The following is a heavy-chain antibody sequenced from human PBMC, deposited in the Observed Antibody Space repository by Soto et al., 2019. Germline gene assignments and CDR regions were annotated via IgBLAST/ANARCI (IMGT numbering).Heavy chain of an antibody. CDR2: IHREGTNT. CDR1: GFTFRSYG. CDR3: AKDPSTGSADF. V-gene: IGHV3-NL1*01. Sequence: GGSLRLSCAASGFTFRSYGMHWVRQAPGKGLEWVSTIHREGTNTHYADSVKGRFTISRDNSKDTLYLEMNSLRAEDTAIYFCAKDPSTGSADFWGQGTLVTVPQ. D-gene: IGHD3-9*01. J-gene: IGHJ4*02.